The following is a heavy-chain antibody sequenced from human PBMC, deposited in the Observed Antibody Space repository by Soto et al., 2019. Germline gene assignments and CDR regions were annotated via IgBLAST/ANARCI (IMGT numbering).Heavy chain of an antibody. CDR3: ARDEGGSANYYYYGMDV. Sequence: QVQLVQSGAEVKKPGASVKVSCKASGYTFTSYGISWVRQAPGQGLEWMGWISAYNGNTNYAQKLQGRVTMTTDTSTSTAYMELGSLRSDDTAVYYCARDEGGSANYYYYGMDVWGQGTTVTVSS. V-gene: IGHV1-18*01. CDR2: ISAYNGNT. CDR1: GYTFTSYG. D-gene: IGHD1-26*01. J-gene: IGHJ6*02.